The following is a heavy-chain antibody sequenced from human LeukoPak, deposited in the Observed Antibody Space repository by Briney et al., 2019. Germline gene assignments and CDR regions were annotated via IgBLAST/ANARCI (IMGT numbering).Heavy chain of an antibody. D-gene: IGHD4-17*01. Sequence: GGSLRLSCAASGFTFNSYWMHWVRQAPGKGLVWVSRIKTDGSFSDYADAVKGRFTISRDNAKNTLYLQMNSLRAEDSAVYYCVKDRITVTLFDYWGQGALVTVSS. CDR1: GFTFNSYW. J-gene: IGHJ4*02. CDR2: IKTDGSFS. V-gene: IGHV3-74*01. CDR3: VKDRITVTLFDY.